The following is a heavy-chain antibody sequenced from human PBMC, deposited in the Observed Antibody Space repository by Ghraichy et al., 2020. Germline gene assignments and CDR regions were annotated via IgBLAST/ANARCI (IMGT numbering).Heavy chain of an antibody. CDR1: GGSISSYY. D-gene: IGHD6-19*01. V-gene: IGHV4-59*08. Sequence: TLSLTCTVSGGSISSYYWSWIRQPPGKELEWIGYIYYSGSTNYNPSLKSRVTISVDTSKNQFSLKLSSVTAADTAVYYCARQPGWYFDYWGQGTLVTVSS. J-gene: IGHJ4*02. CDR3: ARQPGWYFDY. CDR2: IYYSGST.